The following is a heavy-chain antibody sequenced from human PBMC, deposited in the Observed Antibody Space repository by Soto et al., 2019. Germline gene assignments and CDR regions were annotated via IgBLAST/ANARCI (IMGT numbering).Heavy chain of an antibody. V-gene: IGHV1-2*04. CDR3: ARAGGSSSCLAD. D-gene: IGHD6-13*01. CDR2: INPNSGGT. Sequence: ASVKVSCKASGYTFTSYSITWVRQAPGQGLEWMGWINPNSGGTNYAQKFQGWVTMTRDTSISTAYMELSRLRSDDTAVYYCARAGGSSSCLADWGQGTLVTVSS. J-gene: IGHJ4*02. CDR1: GYTFTSYS.